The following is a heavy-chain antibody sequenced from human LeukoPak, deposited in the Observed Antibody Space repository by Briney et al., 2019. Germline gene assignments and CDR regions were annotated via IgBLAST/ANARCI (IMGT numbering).Heavy chain of an antibody. D-gene: IGHD3-9*01. V-gene: IGHV3-30*04. Sequence: GGSLRLSCAASGFTFSSYAMHWVRQAPGKGLEWVAVISYDGSNKYYADSVKGRFTISRDNSKNTLYLQMNSLRAEDTAVYYCAKGTILRYFDWLSSFDYWGQGTLVTVSS. CDR3: AKGTILRYFDWLSSFDY. CDR1: GFTFSSYA. J-gene: IGHJ4*02. CDR2: ISYDGSNK.